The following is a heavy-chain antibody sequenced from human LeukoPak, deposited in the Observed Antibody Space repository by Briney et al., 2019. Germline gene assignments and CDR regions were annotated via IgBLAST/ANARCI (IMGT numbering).Heavy chain of an antibody. Sequence: GGSLRLSCAASGFTFGSYSMNWVRQAPGKGLEWVSSISGSGGSTYYADSVKGRFTISRDNSKNTLYLQMNSLRAEDTAVYYCAKSSGSTSSPYDYWGQGTLVTVSS. J-gene: IGHJ4*02. V-gene: IGHV3-23*01. D-gene: IGHD2-2*01. CDR3: AKSSGSTSSPYDY. CDR1: GFTFGSYS. CDR2: ISGSGGST.